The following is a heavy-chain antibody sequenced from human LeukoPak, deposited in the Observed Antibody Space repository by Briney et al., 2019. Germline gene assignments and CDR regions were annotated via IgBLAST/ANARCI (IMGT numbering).Heavy chain of an antibody. CDR1: GGSFSGYY. Sequence: PSETLSLTCAVYGGSFSGYYXXXIRQPPGKXLXXXXXXXXXGSTNYNPSLKSRVTIXVDTSKNQFSLKLSSVTAADTAVYYCARRDYYDSSGPHFDYYFDYWGQGTLVTVSS. V-gene: IGHV4-34*01. D-gene: IGHD3-22*01. CDR3: ARRDYYDSSGPHFDYYFDY. CDR2: XXXXGST. J-gene: IGHJ4*02.